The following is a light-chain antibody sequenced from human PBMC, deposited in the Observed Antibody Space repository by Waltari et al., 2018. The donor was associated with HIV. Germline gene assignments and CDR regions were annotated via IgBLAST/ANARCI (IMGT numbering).Light chain of an antibody. CDR2: EVS. J-gene: IGLJ2*01. CDR1: ISDVGGYDF. CDR3: SSFTSSSSPVQ. Sequence: QSALTQPASVSGSPGQSITISCTGTISDVGGYDFVSWYQLHPGKAPTLMISEVSKPPLGGSKRLLGSKFGKTGSLTISGLQAEDEADYYCSSFTSSSSPVQFGGRTKLTVL. V-gene: IGLV2-14*01.